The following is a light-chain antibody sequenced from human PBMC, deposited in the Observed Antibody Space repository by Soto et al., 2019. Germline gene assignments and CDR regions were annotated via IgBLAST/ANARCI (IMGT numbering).Light chain of an antibody. V-gene: IGLV1-44*01. CDR3: AAWAYSLNAL. J-gene: IGLJ1*01. CDR2: LND. CDR1: SSNIGDNP. Sequence: QSVLTQPPSASGTPGQSVTISCSGSSSNIGDNPVNWYRHLPGAAPTLLIYLNDQRPSGVPDRFSGSKSGTSASLVISGLQNGDEADYYCAAWAYSLNALFGTGTKVTVL.